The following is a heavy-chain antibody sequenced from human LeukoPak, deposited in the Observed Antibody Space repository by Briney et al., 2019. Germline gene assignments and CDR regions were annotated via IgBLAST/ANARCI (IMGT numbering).Heavy chain of an antibody. D-gene: IGHD5-12*01. Sequence: PSETLSLTCTVSGGSISSYYWSWIRQPPGKGLEWIGYIYYSGSTNYNPSLKSRVTISVDTSKNQFSLKLSSVTAADTAVYYCAVDLSGSFDYWGQGTLVTASS. CDR2: IYYSGST. CDR3: AVDLSGSFDY. J-gene: IGHJ4*02. V-gene: IGHV4-59*01. CDR1: GGSISSYY.